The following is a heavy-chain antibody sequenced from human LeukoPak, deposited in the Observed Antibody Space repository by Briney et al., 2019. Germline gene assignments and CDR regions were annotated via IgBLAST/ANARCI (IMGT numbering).Heavy chain of an antibody. CDR3: ARGGDYGDAFDI. CDR2: ISSSSSYI. V-gene: IGHV3-21*01. CDR1: GFTFSSYS. D-gene: IGHD4-17*01. J-gene: IGHJ3*02. Sequence: PGGSLRLSCAASGFTFSSYSMNWVRQAPGKGLEWVSSISSSSSYIYYADSVKDRFTISRDNAKNSLYLQMNSLRAEDTAVYYCARGGDYGDAFDIWGQGTMVTVSS.